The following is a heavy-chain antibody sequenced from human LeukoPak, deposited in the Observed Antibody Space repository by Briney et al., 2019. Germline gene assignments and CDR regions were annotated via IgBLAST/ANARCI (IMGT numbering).Heavy chain of an antibody. D-gene: IGHD5-18*01. CDR1: GGSFSGYY. CDR2: INHSGST. J-gene: IGHJ3*02. Sequence: SSETLSLTCAVYGGSFSGYYWSWIRQPPGKGLEWIGEINHSGSTNYNPSLKSRVTISVDASKNQFSLKLNSVTAADTAVYYCARDSRGYSNAKQGAFDIWGQGTMVTVSS. CDR3: ARDSRGYSNAKQGAFDI. V-gene: IGHV4-34*01.